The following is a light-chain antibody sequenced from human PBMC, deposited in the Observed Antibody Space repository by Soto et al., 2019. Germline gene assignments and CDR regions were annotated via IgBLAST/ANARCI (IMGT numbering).Light chain of an antibody. V-gene: IGKV3-20*01. J-gene: IGKJ1*01. CDR3: QHFGA. Sequence: EIVLTQSPGTMSLSPGERATLSCRASQSVSSSFLAWYQQKPGQAPRLLIYDASFRATGIPARFSGSGSDTDFTLTITGLEPEDFAVYYCQHFGAFGQRTKVDIK. CDR1: QSVSSSF. CDR2: DAS.